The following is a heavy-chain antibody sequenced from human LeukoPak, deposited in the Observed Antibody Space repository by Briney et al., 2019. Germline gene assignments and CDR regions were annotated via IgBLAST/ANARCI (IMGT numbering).Heavy chain of an antibody. CDR1: GGSFSGYY. Sequence: SETLSLTCAVYGGSFSGYYWSWIRQPPGKGLGWIGEINHSRSTNYNPSLKSRVTISVDTSKNQFSLKLSSVTAADTAVYYCARAVAGIVVVVAAKETDNWFDPWGQGTLVTVSS. CDR2: INHSRST. J-gene: IGHJ5*02. CDR3: ARAVAGIVVVVAAKETDNWFDP. D-gene: IGHD2-15*01. V-gene: IGHV4-34*01.